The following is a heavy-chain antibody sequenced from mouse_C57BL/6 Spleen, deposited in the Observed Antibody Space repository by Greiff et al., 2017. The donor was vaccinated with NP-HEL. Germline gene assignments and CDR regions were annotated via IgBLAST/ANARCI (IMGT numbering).Heavy chain of an antibody. CDR3: TRGYGYEDAY. Sequence: SGAELVRPGASVTLSCKASGYTFTDYEMHWVKQTPVHGLEWIGAIDPETGGTAYNQKFKGKAILTADKSSSTAYMELRSLTSEDSAVYYCTRGYGYEDAYWGQGTLVTVSA. CDR2: IDPETGGT. V-gene: IGHV1-15*01. D-gene: IGHD2-2*01. J-gene: IGHJ3*01. CDR1: GYTFTDYE.